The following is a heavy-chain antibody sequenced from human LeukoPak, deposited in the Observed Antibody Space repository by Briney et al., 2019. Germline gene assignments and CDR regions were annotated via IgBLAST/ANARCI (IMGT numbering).Heavy chain of an antibody. CDR1: GFTFSSYA. Sequence: GRSLRLSCAASGFTFSSYAMHWVRQAPGKGLEWVAVISYDGSNKYYADSVKGRFTISRDNSKNTLYLQINSLRAEDTAVYYCGRRFDYWGQGTLVTVSS. V-gene: IGHV3-30-3*01. J-gene: IGHJ4*02. CDR2: ISYDGSNK. CDR3: GRRFDY.